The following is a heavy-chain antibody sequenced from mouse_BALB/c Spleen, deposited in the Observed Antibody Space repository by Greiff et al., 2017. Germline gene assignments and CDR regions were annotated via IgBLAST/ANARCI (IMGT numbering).Heavy chain of an antibody. V-gene: IGHV1S127*01. CDR1: GYSFTSYW. J-gene: IGHJ2*01. D-gene: IGHD2-1*01. Sequence: QVQLQQSGPQLVRPGASVKISCKASGYSFTSYWMHWVKQRPGQGLEWIGMIDPSDSETRLNQKFKDKATLTVDKSSSTAYMQLSSPTSEDSAFYYCARSDGNYLWDFDYWGQGTTLTVSS. CDR2: IDPSDSET. CDR3: ARSDGNYLWDFDY.